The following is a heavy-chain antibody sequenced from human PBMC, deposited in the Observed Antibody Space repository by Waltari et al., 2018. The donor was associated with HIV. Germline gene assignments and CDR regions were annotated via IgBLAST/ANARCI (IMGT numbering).Heavy chain of an antibody. D-gene: IGHD6-13*01. J-gene: IGHJ5*02. CDR3: ARESGYSSSWMYRWFDP. Sequence: QVQLVQSGAEVKKPGASVKVACTAPGYIFNGYYMKWLRQAPGQGLEWMGRISPSSGATKYAQNFQGMVTMTSDTSISTAYMELNRLTSDDTAVYYCARESGYSSSWMYRWFDPWGQGTLVTVSS. CDR2: ISPSSGAT. V-gene: IGHV1-2*02. CDR1: GYIFNGYY.